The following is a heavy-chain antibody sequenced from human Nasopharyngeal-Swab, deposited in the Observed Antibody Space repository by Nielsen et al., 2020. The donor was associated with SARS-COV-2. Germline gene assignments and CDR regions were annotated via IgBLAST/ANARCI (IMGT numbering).Heavy chain of an antibody. Sequence: GESLKIPCAGSGFTFSSSWLHWVRQAPGEGLVWVARLNGDATTVDYADSVKGRFTISRDNAKNTLYLQMNGLRDEDTAIYYCARAGEYRFDYWGQGTLVTVSS. CDR3: ARAGEYRFDY. J-gene: IGHJ4*02. CDR1: GFTFSSSW. V-gene: IGHV3-74*01. D-gene: IGHD7-27*01. CDR2: LNGDATTV.